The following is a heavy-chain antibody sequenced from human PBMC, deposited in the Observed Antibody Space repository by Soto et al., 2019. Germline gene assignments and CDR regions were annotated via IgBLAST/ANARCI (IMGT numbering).Heavy chain of an antibody. V-gene: IGHV3-33*08. D-gene: IGHD3-16*01. J-gene: IGHJ4*02. Sequence: GGSLRLSCAASGFTFSSYGMHWVRQAPGKGLEWVAVIWYDGSNKYYADSVKGRFTISRYNSKNTLYLQMNSLRAEDMAVYDWARRFGYYLDYWGQGTLVTVSS. CDR3: ARRFGYYLDY. CDR1: GFTFSSYG. CDR2: IWYDGSNK.